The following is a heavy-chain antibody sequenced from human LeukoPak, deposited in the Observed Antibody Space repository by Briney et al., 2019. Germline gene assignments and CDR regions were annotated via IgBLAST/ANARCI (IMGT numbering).Heavy chain of an antibody. D-gene: IGHD6-19*01. J-gene: IGHJ5*02. CDR1: GGTFSSYA. Sequence: SVKVSCKASGGTFSSYAISWVRQAPGQGLEWMGGIIPIFGTANYAQKFQGRVTITADESTSTAYMELSSLRSEDTAVYYCARDQRYSSGLWGGQGISRWFDPWGQGTLVTVSS. CDR3: ARDQRYSSGLWGGQGISRWFDP. V-gene: IGHV1-69*13. CDR2: IIPIFGTA.